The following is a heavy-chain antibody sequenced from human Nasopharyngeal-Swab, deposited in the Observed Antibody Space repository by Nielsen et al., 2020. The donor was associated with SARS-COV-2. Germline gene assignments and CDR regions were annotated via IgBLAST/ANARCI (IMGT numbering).Heavy chain of an antibody. D-gene: IGHD3-3*01. J-gene: IGHJ3*02. CDR1: GFTFDDYA. V-gene: IGHV3-9*01. Sequence: SLKISCAASGFTFDDYAMHWVRQAPGKGLEWVSGISWNSGSIGYADSEKGRFTISRDNAKNSLHLQMNSLRAEDTALYYCAKVEGSGAFDIWGQGTMVTVSS. CDR2: ISWNSGSI. CDR3: AKVEGSGAFDI.